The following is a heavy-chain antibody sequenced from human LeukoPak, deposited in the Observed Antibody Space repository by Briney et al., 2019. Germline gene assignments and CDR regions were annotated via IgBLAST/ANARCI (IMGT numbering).Heavy chain of an antibody. J-gene: IGHJ4*02. CDR3: ASLGYCSSTSCYTLDY. V-gene: IGHV3-48*01. CDR2: ISSSSSTI. Sequence: GGSLRPSCAASGFTFSTYEMNWVRQAPGKGLEWVSYISSSSSTIYYADSVKGRFTISRDNAKNSLYLQMNSLRAEDTAVYYCASLGYCSSTSCYTLDYWGQGTLVTVSS. D-gene: IGHD2-2*02. CDR1: GFTFSTYE.